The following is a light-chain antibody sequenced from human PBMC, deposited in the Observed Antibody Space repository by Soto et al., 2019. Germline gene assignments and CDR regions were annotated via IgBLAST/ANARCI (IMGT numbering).Light chain of an antibody. J-gene: IGLJ3*02. CDR3: SSYTTSSTLV. Sequence: QSALTQPASVSGSPGQSITISCTGTSSDVGFYDYVSWYQQHPGKAPKLLIYEVTYRPSGVSNRFSGSKSGKTASLTISGLQAEDEADYYCSSYTTSSTLVFGRGTKLTVL. V-gene: IGLV2-14*01. CDR2: EVT. CDR1: SSDVGFYDY.